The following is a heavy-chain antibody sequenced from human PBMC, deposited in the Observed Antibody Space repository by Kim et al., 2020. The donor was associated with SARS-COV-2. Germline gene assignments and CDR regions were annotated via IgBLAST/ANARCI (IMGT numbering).Heavy chain of an antibody. CDR1: GYTFTSYA. CDR2: INTNTWNP. Sequence: ASVKVSCKASGYTFTSYAMNWVRQAPGQGLEWMGWINTNTWNPTYAQGFTGRSAFSLDTSVSTAYLQISSLKAEDTAVYYCATGTTEALFDYWGQGTLVT. J-gene: IGHJ4*02. D-gene: IGHD4-17*01. V-gene: IGHV7-4-1*02. CDR3: ATGTTEALFDY.